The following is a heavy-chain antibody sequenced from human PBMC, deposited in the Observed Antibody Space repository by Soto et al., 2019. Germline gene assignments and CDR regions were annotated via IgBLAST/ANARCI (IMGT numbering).Heavy chain of an antibody. Sequence: PSETLSLTCSVSGASISSYYWTWIRQPPGGGLEWIGYMHHTQGTNDNPSLRGRVHMSIDTSMNQFSLRLTSVPAPDTAVNYSARGPFVGYFDWLDPWGHGTLVTVSS. J-gene: IGHJ5*02. CDR2: MHHTQGT. CDR3: ARGPFVGYFDWLDP. V-gene: IGHV4-59*08. D-gene: IGHD3-9*01. CDR1: GASISSYY.